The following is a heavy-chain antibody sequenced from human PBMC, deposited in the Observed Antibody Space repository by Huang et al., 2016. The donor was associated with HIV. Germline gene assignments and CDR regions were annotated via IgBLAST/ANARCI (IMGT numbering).Heavy chain of an antibody. V-gene: IGHV3-7*04. CDR2: IRTEGVDT. Sequence: MVESGGGLVQPGGSLRLSCSALGFTFGHYWMTWVRQAPGKGLQGRTNIRTEGVDTYYAAAGMGRFTTSRDNARNSVYLQMDNLRVDDTAVYYCGRASAYREYGADFWGQGTLVTVSS. CDR1: GFTFGHYW. D-gene: IGHD4-17*01. CDR3: GRASAYREYGADF. J-gene: IGHJ4*02.